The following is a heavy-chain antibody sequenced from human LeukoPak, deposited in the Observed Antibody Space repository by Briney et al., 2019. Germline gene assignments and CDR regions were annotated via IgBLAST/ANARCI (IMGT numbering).Heavy chain of an antibody. Sequence: GRSLRLSCAASGFTFSSYAMHWVRQAPGKGLEWVAVISYDGSNKYYADSVKGRFTISRDNSKNTLYLQMNSLRAEDTAVYYCAKASPFDDFWSGYYQDYYYYMDVWGKGTTVTVSS. D-gene: IGHD3-3*01. CDR2: ISYDGSNK. CDR1: GFTFSSYA. V-gene: IGHV3-30-3*01. CDR3: AKASPFDDFWSGYYQDYYYYMDV. J-gene: IGHJ6*03.